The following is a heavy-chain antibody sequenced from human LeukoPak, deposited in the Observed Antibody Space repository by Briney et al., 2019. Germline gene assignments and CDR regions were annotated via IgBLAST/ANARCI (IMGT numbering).Heavy chain of an antibody. J-gene: IGHJ5*02. CDR3: AKGAAAGLVDWFDP. V-gene: IGHV3-23*01. CDR2: ITGRGDET. Sequence: GGSLRLSCAASGFTFSSYEMNWVRQAPGKGLEWVSSITGRGDETFYADSVKGRFSLSRDNSKNMLYLQMYSLGAEDTAIYYCAKGAAAGLVDWFDPWGQGTLVTVSS. CDR1: GFTFSSYE. D-gene: IGHD6-13*01.